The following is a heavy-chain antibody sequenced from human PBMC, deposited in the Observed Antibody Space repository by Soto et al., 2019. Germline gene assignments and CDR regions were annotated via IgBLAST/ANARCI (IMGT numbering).Heavy chain of an antibody. CDR3: GRDPRDGYHSPPDY. V-gene: IGHV3-74*01. D-gene: IGHD5-12*01. J-gene: IGHJ4*02. CDR1: GFTFNSHW. CDR2: INGDGSST. Sequence: EVQLVESGGGLVQPGGSLRLSCVPSGFTFNSHWMHWVRQAPGKGLVWVSRINGDGSSTSYADSVRGRFTISRDNAKNTLYLQMNSLRAEDTAVYYCGRDPRDGYHSPPDYWGQGTLVTVSS.